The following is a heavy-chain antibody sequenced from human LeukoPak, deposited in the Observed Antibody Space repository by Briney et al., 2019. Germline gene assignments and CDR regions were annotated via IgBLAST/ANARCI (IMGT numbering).Heavy chain of an antibody. Sequence: SETLSLTCAVYGGSFSGYYWSWIRQPLGKGLEWIGEINHSGSTNYNPSLKSRVTISVDTSKNQFSLKLSSVTAADTAVYYCARGVRRFGELLDWGQGTLATVSS. D-gene: IGHD3-10*01. CDR3: ARGVRRFGELLD. CDR2: INHSGST. CDR1: GGSFSGYY. V-gene: IGHV4-34*01. J-gene: IGHJ4*02.